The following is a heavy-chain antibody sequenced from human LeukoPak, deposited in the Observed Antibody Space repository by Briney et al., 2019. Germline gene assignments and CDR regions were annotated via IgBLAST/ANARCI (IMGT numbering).Heavy chain of an antibody. J-gene: IGHJ4*02. Sequence: NPGGSLRLSCAASGFTFSGYSMNWVRQAPGKGLEWVSFISGSSDYIFYADLAKGRFTISRDNAKNSLYLQMNSLRAEDTAVYYCASDLPAATSWGQGTLVTVSS. CDR1: GFTFSGYS. CDR2: ISGSSDYI. D-gene: IGHD2-2*01. CDR3: ASDLPAATS. V-gene: IGHV3-21*01.